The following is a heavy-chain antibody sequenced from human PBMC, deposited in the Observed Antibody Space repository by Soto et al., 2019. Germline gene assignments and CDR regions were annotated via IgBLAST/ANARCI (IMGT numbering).Heavy chain of an antibody. CDR3: ARDPTTQTGPNNHYYYYGRDD. D-gene: IGHD1-1*01. J-gene: IGHJ6*02. Sequence: QVQLVQSGAEVKKPGSSVKVSCKASGGTFSSYAISWVRQAPGQGLEWMGGIIPIFGTANYAQKFQGRVTISADESTSTAYMELSSLRSEDTAVYYCARDPTTQTGPNNHYYYYGRDDWGQVTTVTVSS. CDR1: GGTFSSYA. CDR2: IIPIFGTA. V-gene: IGHV1-69*12.